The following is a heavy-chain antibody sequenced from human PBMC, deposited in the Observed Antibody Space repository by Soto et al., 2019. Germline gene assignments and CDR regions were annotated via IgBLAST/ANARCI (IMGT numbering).Heavy chain of an antibody. J-gene: IGHJ3*02. CDR3: AREGAGPKGSSSWPDDAFDI. Sequence: QVQLQESGPGLVKPSQTLSLTCTVSGGSISSGGYYWSWIRQHPGKGLEWIGYISYSGSTYYNSALQSRVTISVDTSKNQFSLKLTSVTAADTAVYYCAREGAGPKGSSSWPDDAFDIWGQGTMVTVSS. CDR2: ISYSGST. CDR1: GGSISSGGYY. D-gene: IGHD6-13*01. V-gene: IGHV4-31*03.